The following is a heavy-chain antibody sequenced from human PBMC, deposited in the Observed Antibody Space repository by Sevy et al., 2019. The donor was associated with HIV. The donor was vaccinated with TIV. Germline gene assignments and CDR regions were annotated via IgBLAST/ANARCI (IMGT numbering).Heavy chain of an antibody. V-gene: IGHV3-7*01. CDR2: IKQDGSEK. D-gene: IGHD5-12*01. J-gene: IGHJ6*02. CDR1: GFTFSSYW. CDR3: ARDRPSGLYYYGMDV. Sequence: GGSLRLSCAASGFTFSSYWMSWVRQAPGKGLEWMANIKQDGSEKYYVDSVKGRFTISRDNAKNSLYLQMNSLRAEDTAVHYCARDRPSGLYYYGMDVWGQGTTVTVSS.